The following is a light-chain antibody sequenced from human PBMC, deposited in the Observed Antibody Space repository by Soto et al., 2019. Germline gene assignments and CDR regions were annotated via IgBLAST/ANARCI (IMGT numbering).Light chain of an antibody. J-gene: IGKJ5*01. CDR2: DVS. Sequence: EFVLTQSPATLSLSPGERATLSCRASQSVSSYLAWYQQKPGQAPRLLIYDVSNRATGIPARFSGSGSGTDFTLTISSLEPEDFAVYYCQQRADWPITFGQGTRLEIK. CDR3: QQRADWPIT. CDR1: QSVSSY. V-gene: IGKV3-11*01.